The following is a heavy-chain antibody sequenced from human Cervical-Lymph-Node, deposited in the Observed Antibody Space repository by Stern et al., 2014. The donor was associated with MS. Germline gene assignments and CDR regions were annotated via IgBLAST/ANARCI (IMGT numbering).Heavy chain of an antibody. CDR3: ARSLAGVFDH. CDR2: IDWDDDK. CDR1: GFSFTTDGMR. J-gene: IGHJ4*02. V-gene: IGHV2-70*04. Sequence: QVTLRESGPALVKPTQALTLTCTFSGFSFTTDGMRVTWIRQPPRKALEWLGRIDWDDDKFYSPSLKNRLTISKDTSKNQVVMTMTNMDPVDTATYYCARSLAGVFDHWGQGILVTVSS.